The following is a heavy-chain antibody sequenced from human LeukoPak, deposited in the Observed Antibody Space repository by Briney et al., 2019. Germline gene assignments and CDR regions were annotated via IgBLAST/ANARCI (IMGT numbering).Heavy chain of an antibody. CDR1: GFTFTSYT. D-gene: IGHD7-27*01. CDR2: IGTGTSTV. J-gene: IGHJ4*02. CDR3: VRDKDWGFDY. Sequence: PGGSLRLSCAASGFTFTSYTMNWVRQAPGKGLERVSHIGTGTSTVGYADSIKGRFTISRDNAKNSVDLQMSSLRVDDSAVYYCVRDKDWGFDYWAQGTLVTVSS. V-gene: IGHV3-48*01.